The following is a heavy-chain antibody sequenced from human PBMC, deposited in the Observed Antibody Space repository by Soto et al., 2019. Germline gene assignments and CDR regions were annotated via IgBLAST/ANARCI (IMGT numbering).Heavy chain of an antibody. J-gene: IGHJ5*02. V-gene: IGHV4-4*02. CDR2: IYHSGNT. D-gene: IGHD4-4*01. CDR1: GGSISSTNW. CDR3: ARAYDYSSNWFDP. Sequence: QVQLQESGPGLVKPSGTLSLTCAVSGGSISSTNWWSWVRQPPGKGLEWIGEIYHSGNTNYNPSLKSRVTISVDKSKTQFSLKLSSVTAADTAVYYCARAYDYSSNWFDPWGQGTLVTVSS.